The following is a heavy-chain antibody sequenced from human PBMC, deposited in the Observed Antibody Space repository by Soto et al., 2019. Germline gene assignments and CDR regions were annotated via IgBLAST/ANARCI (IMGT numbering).Heavy chain of an antibody. V-gene: IGHV3-30*03. CDR2: ISYDGSNK. Sequence: GGSRRLSCPPSRFTFSSYGTHWVRQAPGKGLEWVAVISYDGSNKYYADSVKGRFTISRDNTKNSLSLQMNSLRAEDTAVYYCAREETAWPLAYGLDVWGQGTTVTVSS. D-gene: IGHD2-21*02. CDR1: RFTFSSYG. CDR3: AREETAWPLAYGLDV. J-gene: IGHJ6*02.